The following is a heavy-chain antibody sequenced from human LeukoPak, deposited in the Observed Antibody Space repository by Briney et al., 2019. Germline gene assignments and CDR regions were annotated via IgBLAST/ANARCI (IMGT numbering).Heavy chain of an antibody. CDR1: GFTFDDHA. Sequence: GRSLRLSCAASGFTFDDHAMHWVRQAPGKGLEKVAGISWNSGNTGYVDSVKGRFTISRGNAKKSLYLQMNSLRAEDMALYYCAKDSYFFSMTGTFDIWGRGTMVAVSS. J-gene: IGHJ3*02. CDR2: ISWNSGNT. CDR3: AKDSYFFSMTGTFDI. V-gene: IGHV3-9*03. D-gene: IGHD3-9*01.